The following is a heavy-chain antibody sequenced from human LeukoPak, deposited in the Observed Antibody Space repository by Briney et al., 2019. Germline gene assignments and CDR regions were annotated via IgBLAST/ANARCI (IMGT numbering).Heavy chain of an antibody. Sequence: GRSLRLSCATSGFTFDDYAMHWVRQAPGKGLEWVSGITWNSATIVYAGSVKGRFTISRDNAKNSVYLQMNSLRAEDTALYYCAKGRGFFEGACFDYWGRGTLVTVSS. V-gene: IGHV3-9*01. CDR3: AKGRGFFEGACFDY. CDR2: ITWNSATI. D-gene: IGHD3-3*01. CDR1: GFTFDDYA. J-gene: IGHJ4*02.